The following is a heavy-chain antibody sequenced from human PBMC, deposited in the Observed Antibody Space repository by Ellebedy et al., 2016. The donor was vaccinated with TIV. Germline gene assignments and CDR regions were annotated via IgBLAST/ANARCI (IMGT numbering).Heavy chain of an antibody. Sequence: GESLKISCAASGFTFKNSGMNWVRQAPGKGLEWVAFIRFDGNNAFYADSVKGRFTISRDNPKNTLYLQMNSLRTEDTAVHYCAKDRGNYGGAPYNGMDVWGQGTTVIVSS. D-gene: IGHD3-10*01. CDR1: GFTFKNSG. J-gene: IGHJ6*02. V-gene: IGHV3-30*02. CDR3: AKDRGNYGGAPYNGMDV. CDR2: IRFDGNNA.